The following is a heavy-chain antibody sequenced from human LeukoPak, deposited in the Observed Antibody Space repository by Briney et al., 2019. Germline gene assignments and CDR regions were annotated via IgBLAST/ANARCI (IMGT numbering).Heavy chain of an antibody. CDR3: ARDGDTRSSFDY. J-gene: IGHJ4*02. Sequence: PGGSLRLSCPASGFIFSSYNMNWVRQAPGKGLEWVSSISSSSTYIYYGDSVKGRFTTSRDNAKKSLYLQMNSLRGEDTAVYYCARDGDTRSSFDYWGQGTLVAVSS. V-gene: IGHV3-21*01. CDR1: GFIFSSYN. D-gene: IGHD2-2*01. CDR2: ISSSSTYI.